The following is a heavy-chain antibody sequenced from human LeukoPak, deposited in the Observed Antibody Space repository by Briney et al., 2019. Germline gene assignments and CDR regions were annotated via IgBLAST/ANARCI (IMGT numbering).Heavy chain of an antibody. J-gene: IGHJ5*02. CDR2: INPNSGGT. CDR3: ARDRGLRYPRNWFDP. Sequence: RASVKVSCKASGYTFTGYYMHWVRQAPGQGLEWMGWINPNSGGTNYAQKFQGWVTMTRDTSISTAYMELSRLRSDDTAVYYCARDRGLRYPRNWFDPWGQGTLVTVSS. V-gene: IGHV1-2*04. D-gene: IGHD3-9*01. CDR1: GYTFTGYY.